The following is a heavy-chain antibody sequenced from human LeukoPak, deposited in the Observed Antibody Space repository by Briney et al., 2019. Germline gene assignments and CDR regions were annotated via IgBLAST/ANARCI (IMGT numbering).Heavy chain of an antibody. CDR2: IIPIFGIA. CDR3: ARDRRVVAHETYYYYGMDV. J-gene: IGHJ6*02. D-gene: IGHD2-21*01. V-gene: IGHV1-69*04. Sequence: SVKVSCKASGGTFSSYAISWVRQAPGQGLEWMGRIIPIFGIANYALKFQGRVTITADKSTSTAYMELSSLRSEDTAVYYCARDRRVVAHETYYYYGMDVWGQGTTVTVSS. CDR1: GGTFSSYA.